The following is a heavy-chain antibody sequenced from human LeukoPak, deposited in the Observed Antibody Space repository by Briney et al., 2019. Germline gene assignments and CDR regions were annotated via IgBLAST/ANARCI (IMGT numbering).Heavy chain of an antibody. V-gene: IGHV3-11*04. CDR2: LTSGGVSA. CDR3: ASSLNTVMVSPYYLEY. J-gene: IGHJ4*02. CDR1: GFTLSDYS. D-gene: IGHD5-18*01. Sequence: PGGSLRLSCAASGFTLSDYSVTWVRQAPGQGLEWISFLTSGGVSAFYADSVRGRFTVSRDDARNSLSLYMNTLRADDTAVYYCASSLNTVMVSPYYLEYWGPGTLVTVSS.